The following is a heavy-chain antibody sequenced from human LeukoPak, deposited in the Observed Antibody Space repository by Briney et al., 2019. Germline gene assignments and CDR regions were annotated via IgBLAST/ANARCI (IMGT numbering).Heavy chain of an antibody. Sequence: SGPTPVPSTQPLTLTCIFSGFSLNTRGVGVGWIRQPPGRALEWLAFIYWDDDRRYSPSLNSRLTITKDTSKNQVVLTMTNMDPEDTATYKCAHRTGYYEGSFMDNWGQGTLVTVSS. CDR1: GFSLNTRGVG. V-gene: IGHV2-5*02. J-gene: IGHJ4*02. CDR3: AHRTGYYEGSFMDN. D-gene: IGHD3-22*01. CDR2: IYWDDDR.